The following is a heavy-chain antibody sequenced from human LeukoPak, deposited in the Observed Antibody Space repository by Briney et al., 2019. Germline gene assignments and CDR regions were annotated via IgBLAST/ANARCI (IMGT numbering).Heavy chain of an antibody. Sequence: SETLSLTCTVSGGSISSYYWSWIRQPAGKGLEWIGRIYTSGSTNYNPSLKSRVTMSVDTPKNQFSLKLSSVTAADTAVYYCAREETIYDILTGYLNWFDPWGQGTLVTVSS. CDR3: AREETIYDILTGYLNWFDP. D-gene: IGHD3-9*01. CDR2: IYTSGST. V-gene: IGHV4-4*07. CDR1: GGSISSYY. J-gene: IGHJ5*02.